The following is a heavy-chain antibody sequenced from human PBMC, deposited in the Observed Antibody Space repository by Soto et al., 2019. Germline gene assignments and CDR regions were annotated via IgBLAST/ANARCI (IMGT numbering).Heavy chain of an antibody. Sequence: ASVKVSCKASGYTFTSYYMHWVRQAPGQGLEWMGIINPSGGSTSYAQKFQGRVTMTRDTSTSTVYMELSSLRSEDTAVYYCARESITIFGVVIIWGGVGMDVWGQGTTVTV. CDR2: INPSGGST. D-gene: IGHD3-3*01. J-gene: IGHJ6*02. CDR1: GYTFTSYY. CDR3: ARESITIFGVVIIWGGVGMDV. V-gene: IGHV1-46*01.